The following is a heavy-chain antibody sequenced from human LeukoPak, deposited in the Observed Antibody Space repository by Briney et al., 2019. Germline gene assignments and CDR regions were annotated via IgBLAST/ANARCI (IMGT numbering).Heavy chain of an antibody. CDR3: AKPLLSAYSHHYFDY. CDR1: GFTFSSYG. D-gene: IGHD3-22*01. J-gene: IGHJ4*02. CDR2: ISYDGDKK. V-gene: IGHV3-30*18. Sequence: GGSLRLSCAASGFTFSSYGMYWVRQAPGKGLEWVALISYDGDKKNYADSVKGRFTVSRDNSKNTLYVQMNSLRAEDTAVYYCAKPLLSAYSHHYFDYWGQGTLVTVSS.